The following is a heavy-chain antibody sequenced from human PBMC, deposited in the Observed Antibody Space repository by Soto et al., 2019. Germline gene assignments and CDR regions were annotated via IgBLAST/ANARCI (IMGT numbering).Heavy chain of an antibody. CDR2: MNPNSGNT. D-gene: IGHD6-19*01. CDR1: GYTFTTYD. V-gene: IGHV1-8*01. J-gene: IGHJ3*02. Sequence: QVQLVQSGAEVKKPGASVKVSCKASGYTFTTYDINWVRQATGQGLEWMGWMNPNSGNTGYAQKFQGRVTMTRNTSISTAYMELSSLPSQDTAGYYCARRVYSGGWYCDAVDMWGQGTMVTVSS. CDR3: ARRVYSGGWYCDAVDM.